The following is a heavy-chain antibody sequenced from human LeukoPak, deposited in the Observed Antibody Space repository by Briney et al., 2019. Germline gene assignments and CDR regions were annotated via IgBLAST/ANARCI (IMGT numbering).Heavy chain of an antibody. CDR1: GFTVSSNY. CDR3: ARVMARSSWYPGYFQH. CDR2: IYSGGST. Sequence: GGSLRLSCAASGFTVSSNYMSWVRQAPGKGLEWVSVIYSGGSTYYADSVKGRFTISRHNSKNTLYLQMNSLRAEDTAVYYCARVMARSSWYPGYFQHWGQGTLVTVSS. V-gene: IGHV3-53*04. J-gene: IGHJ1*01. D-gene: IGHD6-13*01.